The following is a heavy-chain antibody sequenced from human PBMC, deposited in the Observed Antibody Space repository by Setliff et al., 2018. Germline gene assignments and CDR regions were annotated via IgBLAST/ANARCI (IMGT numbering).Heavy chain of an antibody. V-gene: IGHV1-2*02. D-gene: IGHD3-9*01. Sequence: ALVKVSCKASGYTFTGYYMHWVRQAPGQGLEWMGWINPNSGGTNYAQKFQGRVTITADESTSTAYMELSSLRSEDTAVYYCARDEGSVYDILTGYYNSIHWFDPWGQGTLVTVSS. CDR2: INPNSGGT. J-gene: IGHJ5*02. CDR1: GYTFTGYY. CDR3: ARDEGSVYDILTGYYNSIHWFDP.